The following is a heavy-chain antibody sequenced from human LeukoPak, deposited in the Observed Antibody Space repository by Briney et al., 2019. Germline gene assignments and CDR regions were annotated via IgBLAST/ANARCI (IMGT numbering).Heavy chain of an antibody. V-gene: IGHV3-21*01. D-gene: IGHD2-21*02. CDR2: ISSSSSYI. Sequence: GGSLRLSCAASGFTFSSYSMNWVRQAPGKGLEWVSSISSSSSYIYYADSVKGRFTIPRDNAKNSLYLQMNSLRAEDTAVYYCARESYCGGDCYGAFDIWGQGTMVTVSS. CDR3: ARESYCGGDCYGAFDI. CDR1: GFTFSSYS. J-gene: IGHJ3*02.